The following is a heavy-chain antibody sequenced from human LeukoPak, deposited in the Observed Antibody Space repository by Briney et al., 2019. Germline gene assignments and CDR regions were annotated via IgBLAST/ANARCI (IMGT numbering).Heavy chain of an antibody. V-gene: IGHV3-9*01. D-gene: IGHD6-19*01. CDR1: GFTFSSYW. Sequence: PGGSLKLSCAASGFTFSSYWMHWVRQAPGKGLEWVSGITWNSDAIGYADSVKGRFTISRDNAKNSLYLQMQSLRPEDTAFYYCATNPPGIAVAGNGNFDNWGQGTLVTVSS. CDR2: ITWNSDAI. J-gene: IGHJ4*02. CDR3: ATNPPGIAVAGNGNFDN.